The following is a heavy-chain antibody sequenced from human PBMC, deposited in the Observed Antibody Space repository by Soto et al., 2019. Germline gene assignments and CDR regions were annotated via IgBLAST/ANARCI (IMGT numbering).Heavy chain of an antibody. CDR3: AKHDYGDPDWFDP. J-gene: IGHJ5*02. CDR1: GFTFSSYA. D-gene: IGHD4-17*01. V-gene: IGHV3-23*01. Sequence: EVQLLESGGGLVQPGGSLRLSCAASGFTFSSYAMSWVRQAPGKGLEWGSAISGSGGSTYYADSVKGRFTISRDNSTNTMYLQMNSLRAEDTAVYYCAKHDYGDPDWFDPWRQGTLVTVSS. CDR2: ISGSGGST.